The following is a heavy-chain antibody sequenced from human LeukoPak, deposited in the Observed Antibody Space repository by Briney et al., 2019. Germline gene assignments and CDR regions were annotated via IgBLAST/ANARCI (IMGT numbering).Heavy chain of an antibody. Sequence: SETLSLTCTVSGGSISSYYWSWIRQPPGKGLEGIGYIYYSGSTNYNPSLKSRVTISVDTSKNQFSLKLSSVTAADTAIYYCARKDPGYSGYSDFDYWGQGTLVTVSS. CDR3: ARKDPGYSGYSDFDY. CDR2: IYYSGST. CDR1: GGSISSYY. D-gene: IGHD5-12*01. J-gene: IGHJ4*02. V-gene: IGHV4-59*08.